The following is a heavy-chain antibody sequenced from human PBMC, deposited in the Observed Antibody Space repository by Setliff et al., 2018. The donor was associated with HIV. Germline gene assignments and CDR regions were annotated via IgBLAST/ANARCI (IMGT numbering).Heavy chain of an antibody. J-gene: IGHJ5*02. Sequence: SGPTLVNPTQTLTLTCTFSGFSLSTGGVGVGWIRQPPGKALEWLALIYWDDDKRYSPSLKSRLTITKDTSKNQVVLTMTNMDPVDSATYYCVHRHPHYYDSSGPKRAFDPWGQGTLVTVSS. D-gene: IGHD3-22*01. CDR1: GFSLSTGGVG. CDR3: VHRHPHYYDSSGPKRAFDP. CDR2: IYWDDDK. V-gene: IGHV2-5*02.